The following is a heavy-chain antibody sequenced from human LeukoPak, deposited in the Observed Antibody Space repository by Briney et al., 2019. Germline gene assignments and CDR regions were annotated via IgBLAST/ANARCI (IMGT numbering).Heavy chain of an antibody. J-gene: IGHJ5*02. Sequence: SETLSLTCTVSGGSISSSSYYWGWIRQPPGKGLEWIGSIYYSGSTYYNPSLKSRVTISVDTSKNQFSLKLSSVTAADTAVYYCARRPVGGRFDPWGQGTLVTVSS. CDR1: GGSISSSSYY. CDR2: IYYSGST. V-gene: IGHV4-39*01. D-gene: IGHD3-16*01. CDR3: ARRPVGGRFDP.